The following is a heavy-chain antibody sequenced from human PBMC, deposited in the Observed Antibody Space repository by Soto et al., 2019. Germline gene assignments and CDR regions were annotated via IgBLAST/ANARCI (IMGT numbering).Heavy chain of an antibody. D-gene: IGHD6-13*01. V-gene: IGHV3-33*01. CDR1: GFTFRTYG. CDR3: ARDRIAGPENWFDP. J-gene: IGHJ5*02. CDR2: IWYDGSNK. Sequence: GGSLRLSCAASGFTFRTYGMHWVRQAPGKGLEWVAVIWYDGSNKYYADSVKGRFTISRDNSKNTLYLQINSLRAEDTAVYYCARDRIAGPENWFDPWGQGTLVTVSS.